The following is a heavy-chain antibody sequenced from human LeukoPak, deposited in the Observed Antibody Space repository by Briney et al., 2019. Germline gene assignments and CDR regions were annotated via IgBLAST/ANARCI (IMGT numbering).Heavy chain of an antibody. Sequence: SETLSLTCTVSGGSISSYYWSWIRQPPGKGLEWIGEIYHSGSTNYNPSLKSRVTISVDTSKNQFSLKLSSVTAADTAVYYCARDFSAAFDIWGQGTMVTVSS. J-gene: IGHJ3*02. CDR2: IYHSGST. CDR1: GGSISSYY. CDR3: ARDFSAAFDI. V-gene: IGHV4-59*12. D-gene: IGHD2/OR15-2a*01.